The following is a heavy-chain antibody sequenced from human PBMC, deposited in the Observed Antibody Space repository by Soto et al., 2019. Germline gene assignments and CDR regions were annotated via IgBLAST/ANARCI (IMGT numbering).Heavy chain of an antibody. CDR3: ARGSAWYGDT. Sequence: QDQLVQSGAEVKKPGSSVKVSCKATGDIFSRSAISWVRQAPGQGLEWMGATVPALGRADYARTFQDRLTSTADESNRTAYMELRRLTFDATAVYFCARGSAWYGDTWGQGTLITVSS. V-gene: IGHV1-69*11. D-gene: IGHD6-19*01. CDR2: TVPALGRA. CDR1: GDIFSRSA. J-gene: IGHJ5*02.